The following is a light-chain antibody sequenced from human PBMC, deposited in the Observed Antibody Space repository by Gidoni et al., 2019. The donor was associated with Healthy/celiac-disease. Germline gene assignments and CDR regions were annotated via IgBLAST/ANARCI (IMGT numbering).Light chain of an antibody. Sequence: DIKMTQSPSTLSAPVGDRVTIPCRASQSISSWLAWYQQKPGKAPKLLIYKASSLESGVPSRFSGSGSGTEFTLTISSLQPDDFATYYCQQYNSYPWTFGQGTKVEIK. J-gene: IGKJ1*01. CDR1: QSISSW. CDR2: KAS. V-gene: IGKV1-5*03. CDR3: QQYNSYPWT.